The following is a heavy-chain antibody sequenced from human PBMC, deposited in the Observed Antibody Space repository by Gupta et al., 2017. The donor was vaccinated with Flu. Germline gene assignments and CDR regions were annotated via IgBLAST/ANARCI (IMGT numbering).Heavy chain of an antibody. V-gene: IGHV3-23*01. CDR2: ISGSGGST. J-gene: IGHJ6*03. CDR3: AKEESNYYYMDV. Sequence: VRQAPGKGLEWVSAISGSGGSTYYADSVKGRFTISRDNSKNTLYLQMNSLRAEDTAVYYCAKEESNYYYMDVWGKGTTVTVSS.